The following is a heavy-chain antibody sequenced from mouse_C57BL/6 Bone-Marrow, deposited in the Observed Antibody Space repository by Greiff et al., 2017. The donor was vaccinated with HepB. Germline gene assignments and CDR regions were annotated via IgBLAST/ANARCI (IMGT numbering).Heavy chain of an antibody. J-gene: IGHJ1*03. V-gene: IGHV1-72*01. CDR1: GYTFTSYW. Sequence: QVQLQQPGAELVKPGASVKLSCKASGYTFTSYWMHWVKQRPGRGLEWIGRIDPNSGGTKYNEKFKSKATLTVDKPSSTAYMQLSSLTSEDSAVYYCARHNYYGSSPYWYFDVCGTGTTVTVSS. D-gene: IGHD1-1*01. CDR2: IDPNSGGT. CDR3: ARHNYYGSSPYWYFDV.